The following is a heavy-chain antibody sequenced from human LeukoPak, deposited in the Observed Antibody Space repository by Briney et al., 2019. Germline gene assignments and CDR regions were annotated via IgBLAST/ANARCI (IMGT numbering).Heavy chain of an antibody. D-gene: IGHD2-2*01. CDR1: GGSISSSSYY. Sequence: PSQTLSLTCTVSGGSISSSSYYWGWIRQPPGKGLEWIGIIYYSGSTYYNPSLKSRLTISVDTSKNQFSLKLSSVTATDTAVYYCARRGYCSSTSCYEYWFDPWGQGTLVTVSS. CDR3: ARRGYCSSTSCYEYWFDP. CDR2: IYYSGST. V-gene: IGHV4-39*01. J-gene: IGHJ5*02.